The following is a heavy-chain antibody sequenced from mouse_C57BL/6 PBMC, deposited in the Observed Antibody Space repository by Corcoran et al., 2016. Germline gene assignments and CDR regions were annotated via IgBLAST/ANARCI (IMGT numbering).Heavy chain of an antibody. D-gene: IGHD2-5*01. CDR1: GYTFTDYY. J-gene: IGHJ3*01. V-gene: IGHV1-26*01. CDR3: ARGRYSNPAWFAY. CDR2: INPNNGGT. Sequence: EVQLQQSGPELVKPGASVKISCKASGYTFTDYYMNWVKQSHGKSLEWIGDINPNNGGTSYNQKFKGKATLTVDKSSSTAYMELRSLTSEDSAVYYCARGRYSNPAWFAYWGQGTLVTVSA.